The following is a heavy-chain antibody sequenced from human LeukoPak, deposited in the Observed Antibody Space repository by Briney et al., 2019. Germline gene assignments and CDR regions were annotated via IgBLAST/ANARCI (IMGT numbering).Heavy chain of an antibody. V-gene: IGHV3-20*04. J-gene: IGHJ3*02. D-gene: IGHD3-3*01. CDR2: INWNGGST. CDR1: GFTFDDYG. CDR3: ARVITIFGVVIIRNAFDI. Sequence: GGSLRLSCAAFGFTFDDYGMSWVRQAPGKGLEWVSGINWNGGSTGYADSVKGRFTISRDNAKNSLYLQMNSLRAEDTALYYCARVITIFGVVIIRNAFDIWGQGTMVTVSS.